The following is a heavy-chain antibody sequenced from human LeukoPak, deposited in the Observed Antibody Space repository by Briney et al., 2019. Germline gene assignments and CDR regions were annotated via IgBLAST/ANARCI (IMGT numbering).Heavy chain of an antibody. D-gene: IGHD2-8*01. CDR2: IHYSGSS. CDR1: GDSTSNFY. Sequence: SGTLSLTCTVSGDSTSNFYWNWIRQSPGKGLEWIGNIHYSGSSVYNPSLKSRGTISIDTSRRQFFLKLNSVTAADTAVYFCALAPNSNWFDFWGPGTLVTVSS. J-gene: IGHJ5*01. CDR3: ALAPNSNWFDF. V-gene: IGHV4-59*03.